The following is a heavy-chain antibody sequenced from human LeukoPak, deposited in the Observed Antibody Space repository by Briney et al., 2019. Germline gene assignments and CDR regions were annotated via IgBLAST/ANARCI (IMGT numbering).Heavy chain of an antibody. Sequence: GGSLRLSCAACGFRFSGYGMHWVRQAPGKGLEWVAIIAYDGSHKYYGDSVKGRFTISRDNSKNTLYLQMDRLRAEHTAVYYCVKGYGAGDYWGQGTLVTVSS. CDR1: GFRFSGYG. CDR2: IAYDGSHK. J-gene: IGHJ4*02. D-gene: IGHD4-17*01. CDR3: VKGYGAGDY. V-gene: IGHV3-30*18.